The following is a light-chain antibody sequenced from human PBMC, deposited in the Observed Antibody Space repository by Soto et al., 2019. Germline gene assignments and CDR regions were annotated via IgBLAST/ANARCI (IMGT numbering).Light chain of an antibody. CDR2: GAS. CDR1: QSVSSN. V-gene: IGKV3-15*01. J-gene: IGKJ2*01. Sequence: EIVMTQSPATLSVSPGERATLSCRASQSVSSNLAWYQKKPGQAPRLLIYGASTRATGIPDRFSGSGSGTEFTLTVSSLQFEDFAVYDCEQYNNWPPYTFGRGTKLVIK. CDR3: EQYNNWPPYT.